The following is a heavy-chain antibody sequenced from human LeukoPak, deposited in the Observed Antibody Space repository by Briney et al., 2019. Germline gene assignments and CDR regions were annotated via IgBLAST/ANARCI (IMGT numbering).Heavy chain of an antibody. CDR1: EYIFTNYY. CDR3: ARGSGYDFGGL. J-gene: IGHJ4*02. V-gene: IGHV3-48*04. D-gene: IGHD5-12*01. Sequence: GGSLKLSCIASEYIFTNYYMNWVRQAPGQGLEWVSYISSSSSTIYYADSVKGRFTISRDNAKSSPYLQMNSLRAEDTAVYYCARGSGYDFGGLWGQGTLVTVSS. CDR2: ISSSSSTI.